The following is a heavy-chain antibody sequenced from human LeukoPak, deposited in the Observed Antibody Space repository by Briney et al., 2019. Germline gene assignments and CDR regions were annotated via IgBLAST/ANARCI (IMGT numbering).Heavy chain of an antibody. J-gene: IGHJ6*03. CDR2: INPNSGGT. CDR3: ARDPGGYYYYYYMDV. D-gene: IGHD3-16*01. Sequence: ASVKVSCKASGYTFTSYGISWVRQAPGQGLEWMGWINPNSGGTNYAQKFQGRVTMTRDTSISTAYMELSRLRSDDTAVYYCARDPGGYYYYYYMDVWGKGTTVTVSS. CDR1: GYTFTSYG. V-gene: IGHV1-2*02.